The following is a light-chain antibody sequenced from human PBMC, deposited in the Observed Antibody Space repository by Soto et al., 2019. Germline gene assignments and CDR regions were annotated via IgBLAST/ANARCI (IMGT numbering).Light chain of an antibody. CDR2: EVS. V-gene: IGLV2-14*01. Sequence: QSALTQPASVSGSPGQSITISCTGTGSDVGSYKYVSWYQQHPGKAPNLIIFEVSNRPSGVSDRFSGSKSGNTASLTISGLQAEDAADYYCSSYTSISSLGVFGTGTKLTVL. J-gene: IGLJ1*01. CDR3: SSYTSISSLGV. CDR1: GSDVGSYKY.